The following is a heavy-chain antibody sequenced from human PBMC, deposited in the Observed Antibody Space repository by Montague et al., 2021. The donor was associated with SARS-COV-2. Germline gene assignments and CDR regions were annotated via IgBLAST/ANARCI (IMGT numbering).Heavy chain of an antibody. CDR2: ISMDGTTT. CDR3: VRDRTEGS. Sequence: SLRLSCAASGFTFSGYWMHWVRQSPGKGLEWVSRISMDGTTTHFADSVKGRFTMSRDNAMNTLHLQMNSLRPEDTAVYYCVRDRTEGSWGQGTMVTVSS. CDR1: GFTFSGYW. D-gene: IGHD3-10*01. J-gene: IGHJ3*01. V-gene: IGHV3-74*01.